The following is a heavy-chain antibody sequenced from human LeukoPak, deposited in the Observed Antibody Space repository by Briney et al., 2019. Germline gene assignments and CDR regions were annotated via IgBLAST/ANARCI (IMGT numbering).Heavy chain of an antibody. D-gene: IGHD1-1*01. V-gene: IGHV4-59*01. J-gene: IGHJ3*02. CDR2: INYSGST. CDR1: GGSITNSY. Sequence: SETLSLTCTVSGGSITNSYWNWIRQSPGKGLEWIGYINYSGSTNYNPSLKCRVTISVDTSKNQFSLKLSSVTAADTAVYFCARDPLSTNDFDIWGQGTMVTVSS. CDR3: ARDPLSTNDFDI.